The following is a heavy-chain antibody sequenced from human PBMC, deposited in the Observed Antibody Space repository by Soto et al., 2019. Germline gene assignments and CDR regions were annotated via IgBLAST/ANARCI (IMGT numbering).Heavy chain of an antibody. CDR1: GITFSTYA. Sequence: EVQLLESGGGLVQPGGSLRLSCAASGITFSTYAMNWVRQTPGKGLEWVSAISGSASDTYYADSVRGRFTISRDNSNNTLFLQMNSLTAADTAVYYCARGHKNLDYWGQGTLVTVSS. CDR3: ARGHKNLDY. CDR2: ISGSASDT. V-gene: IGHV3-23*01. J-gene: IGHJ4*02.